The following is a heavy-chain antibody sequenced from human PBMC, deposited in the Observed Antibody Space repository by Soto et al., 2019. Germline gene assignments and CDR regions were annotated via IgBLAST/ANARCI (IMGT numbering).Heavy chain of an antibody. CDR2: VSGSSGKT. Sequence: QIQLVQSGAEVKMPGASVKVSCKASGYTFTNYGISWVRQAPGQGLEWMGWVSGSSGKTIYAQRVQGRVTMTTDSSTTTAYMQLRSLSYDDTAVYYCARAPRIVTPATGIRDFDYWGQGALVTVSS. CDR1: GYTFTNYG. J-gene: IGHJ4*02. D-gene: IGHD6-13*01. CDR3: ARAPRIVTPATGIRDFDY. V-gene: IGHV1-18*01.